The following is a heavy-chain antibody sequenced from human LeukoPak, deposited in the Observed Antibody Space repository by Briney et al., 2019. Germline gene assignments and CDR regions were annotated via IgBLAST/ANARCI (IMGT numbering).Heavy chain of an antibody. CDR3: VRDPILGFPDYFDS. CDR1: GFIFTDYP. Sequence: PGGSLRLSCAASGFIFTDYPIHWVRQTPDKGLECVALMLIDGNTKYYANSVRGRFTVSRDNSKNTVYLQMSSLRVEDTAVYYCVRDPILGFPDYFDSWGQGTLVTVSS. J-gene: IGHJ4*02. V-gene: IGHV3-30-3*01. CDR2: MLIDGNTK. D-gene: IGHD3-3*01.